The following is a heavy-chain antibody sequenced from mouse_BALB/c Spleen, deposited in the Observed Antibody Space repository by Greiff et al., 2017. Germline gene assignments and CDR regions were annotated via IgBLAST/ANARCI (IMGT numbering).Heavy chain of an antibody. J-gene: IGHJ1*01. Sequence: EVNVVESGGGLVQPGGSLKLSCAASGFTFSSYGMSWVRQTPDKRLELVATINSNGGSTYYPDSVKGRFTISRDNAKNTLYLQMSSLKSEDTAMYYCARIYYYGSSWYFDVWGAGTTVTVSS. CDR3: ARIYYYGSSWYFDV. CDR1: GFTFSSYG. V-gene: IGHV5-6-3*01. D-gene: IGHD1-1*01. CDR2: INSNGGST.